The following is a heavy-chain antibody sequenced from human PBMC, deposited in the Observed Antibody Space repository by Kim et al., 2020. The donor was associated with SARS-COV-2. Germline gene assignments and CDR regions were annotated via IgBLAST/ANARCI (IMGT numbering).Heavy chain of an antibody. V-gene: IGHV3-15*01. D-gene: IGHD2-21*01. CDR3: TTDYERIGGLCDGETCYPVSV. J-gene: IGHJ4*02. CDR2: IRSKVDGGTA. CDR1: GFTFTKVW. Sequence: GGSLRLSCAASGFTFTKVWLSWVRQTPGKGLEWVGRIRSKVDGGTADYAAPVKGRFTISRDDSKNTLYLQMNGLRAEDTAFYHCTTDYERIGGLCDGETCYPVSVWGQGALVTVSS.